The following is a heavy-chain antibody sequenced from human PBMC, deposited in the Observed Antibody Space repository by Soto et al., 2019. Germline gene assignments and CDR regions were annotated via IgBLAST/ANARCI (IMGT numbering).Heavy chain of an antibody. CDR3: ARDRENATSIYYFDY. CDR2: IIPIFGTA. CDR1: GGTFSSYA. V-gene: IGHV1-69*13. Sequence: GASVKVSCKASGGTFSSYAISWVRQAPGQGLEWMGGIIPIFGTANYAQKFQGRVTITADESTSTAYMELSSLRSEDTAVYYCARDRENATSIYYFDYWGQGTLVTFSS. D-gene: IGHD6-6*01. J-gene: IGHJ4*02.